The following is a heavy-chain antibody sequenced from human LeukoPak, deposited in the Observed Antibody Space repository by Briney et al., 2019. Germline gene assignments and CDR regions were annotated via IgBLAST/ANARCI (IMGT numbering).Heavy chain of an antibody. J-gene: IGHJ5*02. CDR2: ISSSGSTI. CDR1: GFTFSDYY. V-gene: IGHV3-11*01. D-gene: IGHD3-22*01. CDR3: ARDVTYYYDSSGLNWFDP. Sequence: GGSLRLSCAASGFTFSDYYMSWIRQAPEKGLEWVSYISSSGSTIYYADSVKGRFTISRDNAKNSLYLQMNSLRAEDTAVYYCARDVTYYYDSSGLNWFDPWGQGTLVTVSS.